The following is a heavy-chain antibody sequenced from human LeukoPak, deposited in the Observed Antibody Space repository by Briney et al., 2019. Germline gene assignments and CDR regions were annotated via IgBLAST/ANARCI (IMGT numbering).Heavy chain of an antibody. D-gene: IGHD6-13*01. CDR3: AGRYSSSWYVSKYYFDY. Sequence: SETLSLTCTVSGGSISSYQWSWIRQPPGKGLEWIGYIYYSGSTDYNPSLKSRVTITLDTSKNHLSLKLSSVTAADTAVYYCAGRYSSSWYVSKYYFDYWGQGTLVTVSS. V-gene: IGHV4-59*12. CDR2: IYYSGST. J-gene: IGHJ4*02. CDR1: GGSISSYQ.